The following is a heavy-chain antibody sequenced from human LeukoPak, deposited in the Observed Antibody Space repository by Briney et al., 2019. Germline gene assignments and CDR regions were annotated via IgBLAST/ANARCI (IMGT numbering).Heavy chain of an antibody. CDR2: IYHSGST. J-gene: IGHJ3*02. CDR1: GYSISSGYY. Sequence: SSETLSLTCTVSGYSISSGYYWGWTRQPPGKGLEWMGSIYHSGSTYYNPSLKSRVTISVDTSKNQFSLKLSSVTAADTAVYYCARVGPYYDILTGYSGAGAFDIWGQGTMVTVSS. V-gene: IGHV4-38-2*02. CDR3: ARVGPYYDILTGYSGAGAFDI. D-gene: IGHD3-9*01.